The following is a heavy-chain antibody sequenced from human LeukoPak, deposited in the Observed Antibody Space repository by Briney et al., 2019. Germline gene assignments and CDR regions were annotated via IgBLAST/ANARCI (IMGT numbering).Heavy chain of an antibody. D-gene: IGHD1-26*01. CDR2: IYYTGST. Sequence: SETLSLTCTVSGGSISSGGYYWSWIRQHPGKGLEWIGYIYYTGSTYYNPSLKSRVSISVDTSKNQFSLKLSSVTAADTAVYYCARYLSGSYRPYFDYWGQGTLVTVSS. CDR3: ARYLSGSYRPYFDY. V-gene: IGHV4-31*03. CDR1: GGSISSGGYY. J-gene: IGHJ4*02.